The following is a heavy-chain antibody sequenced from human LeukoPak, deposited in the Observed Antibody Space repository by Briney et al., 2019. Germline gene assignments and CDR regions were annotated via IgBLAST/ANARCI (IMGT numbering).Heavy chain of an antibody. Sequence: ASVKVSCKASGYTFTSYGISWVRQAPGQGLEWMGWISAYNGNTNYAQKLQGRVTMTTDTSTSTAYMELRSLRSDDTAVYYCARVVYSYGPHYFDYWGQGTLVTVSS. V-gene: IGHV1-18*01. J-gene: IGHJ4*02. D-gene: IGHD5-18*01. CDR1: GYTFTSYG. CDR3: ARVVYSYGPHYFDY. CDR2: ISAYNGNT.